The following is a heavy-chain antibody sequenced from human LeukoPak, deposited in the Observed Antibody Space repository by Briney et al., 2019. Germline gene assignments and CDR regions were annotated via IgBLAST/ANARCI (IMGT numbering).Heavy chain of an antibody. CDR3: AKQGPTVVTHFDT. D-gene: IGHD4-23*01. Sequence: SETLSLTCAVSGYSISSGYYWGWIRQPPGKGLDWIASMYHSGSTYYNPSLKSRVTISVDTSKNQFSLRLSSVTAADTAVYYCAKQGPTVVTHFDTWGQGTLVTVSP. CDR2: MYHSGST. CDR1: GYSISSGYY. V-gene: IGHV4-38-2*01. J-gene: IGHJ4*02.